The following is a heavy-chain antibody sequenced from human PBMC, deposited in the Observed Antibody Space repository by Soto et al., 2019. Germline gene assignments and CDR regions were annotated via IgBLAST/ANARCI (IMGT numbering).Heavy chain of an antibody. CDR2: IDPSDSYT. D-gene: IGHD3-10*01. J-gene: IGHJ6*02. CDR1: GYSFTSYW. V-gene: IGHV5-10-1*01. Sequence: GESLKISCKGSGYSFTSYWIGWLRQIPRKGLEWMGRIDPSDSYTNYSPSFQGHVPISADTSISTAYLQWSSLEAAETAMYYCARHTYEYGAGIYLSYYYYYYGMEVWGQGTTVSVSS. CDR3: ARHTYEYGAGIYLSYYYYYYGMEV.